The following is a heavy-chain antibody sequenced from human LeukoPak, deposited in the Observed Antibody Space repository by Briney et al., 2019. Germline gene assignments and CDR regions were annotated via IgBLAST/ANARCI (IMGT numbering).Heavy chain of an antibody. J-gene: IGHJ4*02. CDR2: ISGLSSYT. CDR1: GFTFSDYD. D-gene: IGHD3-16*01. Sequence: GGSLRLSCSASGFTFSDYDMNWVRQAPGRGLEWVSSISGLSSYTYYGESVKDRFSISRDNAKNSLYLQMNSLGAEDTATYYCGRAFPPLRTSSAGDLWGQGILVTVSS. CDR3: GRAFPPLRTSSAGDL. V-gene: IGHV3-21*01.